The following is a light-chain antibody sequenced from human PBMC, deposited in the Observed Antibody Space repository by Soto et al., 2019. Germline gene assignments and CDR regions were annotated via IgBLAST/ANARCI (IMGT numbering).Light chain of an antibody. CDR2: EVT. Sequence: QSVLTQPASVSGSPGQSITISCTGTSSDVGGYNYVSWYQQHPGKAPNLMIYEVTNRPSGVSNRFSGSKSGNTASLTISGLQAEDAADYYCSSYTRSSTYVFGTGTKVTVL. V-gene: IGLV2-14*01. CDR1: SSDVGGYNY. CDR3: SSYTRSSTYV. J-gene: IGLJ1*01.